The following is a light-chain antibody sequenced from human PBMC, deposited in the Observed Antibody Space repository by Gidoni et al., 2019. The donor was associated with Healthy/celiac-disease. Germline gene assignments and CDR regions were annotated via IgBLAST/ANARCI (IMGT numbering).Light chain of an antibody. CDR3: QQLTT. CDR2: AAS. J-gene: IGKJ4*01. Sequence: EIVLTQSPATLSLSPGERATLSCRASQSVSSYLAWYQQKPGQAPRLLIYAASNRATGIPARFSGSGSGTDFTLTISSLEPEDFAVYYCQQLTTFGGGTKVEIK. V-gene: IGKV3-11*01. CDR1: QSVSSY.